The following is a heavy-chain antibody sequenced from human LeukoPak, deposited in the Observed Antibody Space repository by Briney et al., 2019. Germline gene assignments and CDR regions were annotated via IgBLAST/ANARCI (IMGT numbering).Heavy chain of an antibody. V-gene: IGHV1-2*06. CDR1: GYTFIGYY. Sequence: GASVKVSCKASGYTFIGYYMHWVRQAPGQGLEWMGRINPNSGGTNYAQKFQGRVTMTRDTSISTAYMELSRLRSDDTAVYYCARDRIVGNNWFDPWGQGTLVTVSS. CDR2: INPNSGGT. D-gene: IGHD1-26*01. J-gene: IGHJ5*02. CDR3: ARDRIVGNNWFDP.